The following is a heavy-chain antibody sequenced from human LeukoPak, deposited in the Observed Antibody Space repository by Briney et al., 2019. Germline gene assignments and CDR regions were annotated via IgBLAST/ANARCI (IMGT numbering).Heavy chain of an antibody. CDR3: ARAEYYYGSGSYYDY. CDR1: GFSLSTSGMR. CDR2: IDWDDDK. J-gene: IGHJ4*02. Sequence: SGPALVKPTQTRTLTCTFSGFSLSTSGMRVSWIRQPPGKALEWLARIDWDDDKFYSTSLKTRLTISKDTSKNQVVLTMTNMDPVDTATYYCARAEYYYGSGSYYDYWGQGTLVTVSS. V-gene: IGHV2-70*04. D-gene: IGHD3-10*01.